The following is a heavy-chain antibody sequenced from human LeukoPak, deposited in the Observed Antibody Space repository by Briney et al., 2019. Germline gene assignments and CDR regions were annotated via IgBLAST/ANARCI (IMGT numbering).Heavy chain of an antibody. J-gene: IGHJ6*03. CDR3: ARRRHILTGYHYYYYMDV. CDR2: IYHSGST. D-gene: IGHD3-9*01. CDR1: GGSISSSGYY. Sequence: PSETLSLTCTVSGGSISSSGYYWGWIRQPPGKGLEWIGSIYHSGSTYYNPSLKSRVTISVDTSKNQFSLKLSSVTAADTAVYYCARRRHILTGYHYYYYMDVWGKGTTVTVSS. V-gene: IGHV4-39*07.